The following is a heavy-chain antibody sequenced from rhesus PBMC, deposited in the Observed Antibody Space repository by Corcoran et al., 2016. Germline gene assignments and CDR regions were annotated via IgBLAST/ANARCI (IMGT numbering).Heavy chain of an antibody. D-gene: IGHD5-24*01. V-gene: IGHV4-65*01. CDR2: SSGSSGST. CDR3: ARDKKATVGTAGYDY. J-gene: IGHJ4*01. CDR1: GGSISSSNW. Sequence: QVQLQESGPGLVKPSETLSLTCAVSGGSISSSNWWSWIRQPPGKGLEWIGYSSGSSGSTYYNPSRKSRVTISTDTSKNQCSLQLSSVTAADTAVYYCARDKKATVGTAGYDYWGQGVLVTVSS.